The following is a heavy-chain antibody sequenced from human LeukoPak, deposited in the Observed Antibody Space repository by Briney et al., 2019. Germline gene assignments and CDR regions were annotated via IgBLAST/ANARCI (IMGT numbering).Heavy chain of an antibody. CDR3: ARGLEIQLWNRLGTFDY. D-gene: IGHD5-18*01. V-gene: IGHV4-34*01. J-gene: IGHJ4*02. CDR1: GGSFSGYY. Sequence: PSETLSLTCAVYGGSFSGYYWSWIRQPPGKGLEWIGEINRSGSTNYNPSLKSRVTISVDTSKNQFSLKLSSVTAADTAVYYCARGLEIQLWNRLGTFDYWGQGTLVTVSS. CDR2: INRSGST.